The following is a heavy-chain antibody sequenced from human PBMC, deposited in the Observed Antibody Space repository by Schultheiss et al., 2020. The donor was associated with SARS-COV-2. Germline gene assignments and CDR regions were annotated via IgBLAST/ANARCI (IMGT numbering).Heavy chain of an antibody. Sequence: GSLRLSCAASGFTFSSYSMNWIRQPPGKGLEWIGEINHSGSTNYNPSLKSRVTMSVDTSKNQFSLKLSSVTAADTAVYYCARVGYSGYDSFVYWGQGTLVTVSS. D-gene: IGHD5-12*01. J-gene: IGHJ4*02. V-gene: IGHV4-34*01. CDR2: INHSGST. CDR3: ARVGYSGYDSFVY. CDR1: GFTFSSYS.